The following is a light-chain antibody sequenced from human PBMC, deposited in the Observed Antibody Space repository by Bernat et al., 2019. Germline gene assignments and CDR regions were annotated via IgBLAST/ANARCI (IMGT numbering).Light chain of an antibody. J-gene: IGLJ3*02. CDR2: DVS. CDR3: SSYAGSSTYWV. Sequence: QSALTQPASVSGSPGQSITISCSGTRSDIGVYNYVAWYQQHPGKAPRLIIYDVSNRPSGVSNRFSGSKSGNTASLTISGLQAEDEADYYCSSYAGSSTYWVFGGGTKLTVL. V-gene: IGLV2-14*01. CDR1: RSDIGVYNY.